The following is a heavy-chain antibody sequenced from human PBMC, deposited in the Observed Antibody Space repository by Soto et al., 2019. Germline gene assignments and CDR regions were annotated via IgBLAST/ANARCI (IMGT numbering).Heavy chain of an antibody. CDR1: GGTFSSYA. J-gene: IGHJ6*02. Sequence: QVQLVQSGAEVKKPGSSVKVSCKASGGTFSSYAISWVRQAPGQGLEWMGGIIPIFGTANYAQKFQGRVTITADESTSTAYMELSSLRSEDTAVYYCARAHCTKGVCYKSNYYYYYGMDVWGQGTTVTVSS. D-gene: IGHD2-8*01. CDR3: ARAHCTKGVCYKSNYYYYYGMDV. V-gene: IGHV1-69*01. CDR2: IIPIFGTA.